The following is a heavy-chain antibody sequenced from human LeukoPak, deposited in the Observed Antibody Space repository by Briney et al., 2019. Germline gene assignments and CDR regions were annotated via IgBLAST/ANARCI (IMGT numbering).Heavy chain of an antibody. CDR3: AKHGGVVRATLSQVIHM. Sequence: PGRSLRLSCAASGFSFDDSAMHWVRQAPGKGLEWVSGISWNGGILGYADSVKGRFTISRDNAKNSLFLQMNSLTTEDTAFYYCAKHGGVVRATLSQVIHMGGEGPMVTVPS. D-gene: IGHD3-10*01. CDR1: GFSFDDSA. J-gene: IGHJ3*01. V-gene: IGHV3-9*01. CDR2: ISWNGGIL.